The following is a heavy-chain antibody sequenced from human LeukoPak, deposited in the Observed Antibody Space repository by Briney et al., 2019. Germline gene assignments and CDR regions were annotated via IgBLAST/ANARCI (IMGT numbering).Heavy chain of an antibody. CDR1: GGSISSYY. CDR3: TRGQTGWFYP. D-gene: IGHD3-10*01. J-gene: IGHJ5*02. CDR2: IYTSGTT. V-gene: IGHV4-4*07. Sequence: SETLSLTCTVSGGSISSYYWRWIRQPAGKGLEWIGRIYTSGTTNYNPSLNSRVPTSLDTSKNQLSLKLTSVTAADTAVYYCTRGQTGWFYPWGQGTLVTVSS.